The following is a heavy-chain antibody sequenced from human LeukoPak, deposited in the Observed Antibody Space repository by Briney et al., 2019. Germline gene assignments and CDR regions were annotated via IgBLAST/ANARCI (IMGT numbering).Heavy chain of an antibody. V-gene: IGHV1-46*01. D-gene: IGHD4-23*01. J-gene: IGHJ5*02. CDR2: IDPSGGST. CDR3: ARDNSVEDTAWWFDP. Sequence: ASVKVSCKASGYTFTSYYMHWARQAPGQGLEWMGIIDPSGGSTSYAQKFQGRVTMTRDMSTSTDYMELSSLRSEDTAVYYCARDNSVEDTAWWFDPWGQGTLVTVSS. CDR1: GYTFTSYY.